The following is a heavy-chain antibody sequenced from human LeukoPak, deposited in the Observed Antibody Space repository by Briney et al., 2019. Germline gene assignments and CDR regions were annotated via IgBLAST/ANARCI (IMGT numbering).Heavy chain of an antibody. J-gene: IGHJ4*02. V-gene: IGHV3-7*01. CDR2: MKEDGGEI. CDR3: VRDRGYSTFDY. D-gene: IGHD4-23*01. Sequence: GGSLRLSCAGSGFPFSNYWMAWVRQAPGKGLEWVANMKEDGGEINYVDSVKGRFTISRDNAKNSLDLQMDSLRVDDTAVYYCVRDRGYSTFDYWGQGTLVIVSS. CDR1: GFPFSNYW.